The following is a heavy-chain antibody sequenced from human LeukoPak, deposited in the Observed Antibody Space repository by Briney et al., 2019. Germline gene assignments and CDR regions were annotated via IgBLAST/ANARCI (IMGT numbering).Heavy chain of an antibody. V-gene: IGHV4-39*01. Sequence: KASETLSLTCTVSGGSINTSSRNSYYWGWIRQPPGKGLEWVGGIYYSGTTYYSPSLKSRVTISVDMSKNQFSLRLSSVTAADTAVYYCARGAIYTMVRGVIPYGDFDYWGQGTPVTVSS. CDR2: IYYSGTT. D-gene: IGHD3-10*01. CDR1: GGSINTSSRNSYY. CDR3: ARGAIYTMVRGVIPYGDFDY. J-gene: IGHJ4*02.